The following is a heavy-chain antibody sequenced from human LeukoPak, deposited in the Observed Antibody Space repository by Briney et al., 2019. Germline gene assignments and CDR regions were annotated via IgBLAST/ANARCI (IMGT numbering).Heavy chain of an antibody. D-gene: IGHD2-15*01. V-gene: IGHV1-69*13. CDR1: GGTFSSYA. J-gene: IGHJ3*02. CDR3: ARDGGVVVAATKGDDAFDI. CDR2: IIPIFGTA. Sequence: SVKVSCKASGGTFSSYAISWVRQAPGQGLEWMGGIIPIFGTANYAQKFQGRVTITADESTSTAYMELSSLRSEDTAVYYCARDGGVVVAATKGDDAFDIWGQGTMVTVSS.